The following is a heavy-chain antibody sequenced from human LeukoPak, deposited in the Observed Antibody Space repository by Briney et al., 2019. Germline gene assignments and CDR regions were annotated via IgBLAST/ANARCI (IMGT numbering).Heavy chain of an antibody. J-gene: IGHJ4*02. CDR3: AKPPLSRWLVTHFDY. V-gene: IGHV3-30*18. D-gene: IGHD6-19*01. CDR2: ISYDGSNK. Sequence: GGFLRLSCAASGFTFSSYGMHWVRQAPGKGPEWVAVISYDGSNKYYADSVKGRFTISRDNSKNTLYLQMNSLRAEDTAVYYCAKPPLSRWLVTHFDYWGQGTLVTVSS. CDR1: GFTFSSYG.